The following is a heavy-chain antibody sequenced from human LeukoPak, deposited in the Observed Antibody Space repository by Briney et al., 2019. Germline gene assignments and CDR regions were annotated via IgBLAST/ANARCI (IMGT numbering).Heavy chain of an antibody. V-gene: IGHV4-31*03. CDR3: ARRRRDGYNYN. D-gene: IGHD5-24*01. J-gene: IGHJ4*02. Sequence: SHILSLTCTVSGVSISSVRSYWSWFRQHPGKGLEWIGYIYYSGSTYYNPSLKSRVTISVDTSKNQFSLKLSSVTAADTAVYYCARRRRDGYNYNWGQGTLVTVSS. CDR2: IYYSGST. CDR1: GVSISSVRSY.